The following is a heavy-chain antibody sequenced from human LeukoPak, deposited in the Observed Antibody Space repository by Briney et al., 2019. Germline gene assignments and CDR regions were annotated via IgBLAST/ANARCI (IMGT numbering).Heavy chain of an antibody. CDR1: GGTFISYA. Sequence: SVKVNCKASGGTFISYAISWLRQALGPGLEWMARIIPIFGTANYAQKFQGRVTITADESTGTAYMELSSLRSEDTAVYYCARVAPGIAAAGPFDPWGQGTLVTVSS. CDR2: IIPIFGTA. CDR3: ARVAPGIAAAGPFDP. J-gene: IGHJ5*02. V-gene: IGHV1-69*01. D-gene: IGHD6-13*01.